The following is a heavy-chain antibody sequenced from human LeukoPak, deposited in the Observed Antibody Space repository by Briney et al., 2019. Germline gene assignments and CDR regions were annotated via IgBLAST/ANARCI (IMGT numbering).Heavy chain of an antibody. CDR1: GGSFRGYY. CDR2: INHSGST. CDR3: ARGRRFPIPMMPFDY. V-gene: IGHV4-34*01. D-gene: IGHD3-22*01. Sequence: PSETLSLTCAVYGGSFRGYYWSWIRQPPGKGLEGIGVINHSGSTNYNLPLKSRVTISVDTYKNQFPLKLSSVPAADPAVYYCARGRRFPIPMMPFDYWGQGTLVSVSS. J-gene: IGHJ4*02.